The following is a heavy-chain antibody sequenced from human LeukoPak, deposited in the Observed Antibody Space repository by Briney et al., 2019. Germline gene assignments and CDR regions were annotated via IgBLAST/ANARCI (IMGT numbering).Heavy chain of an antibody. CDR3: ASLRSVAVYAFDI. D-gene: IGHD6-19*01. CDR1: GGSISSYY. CDR2: IYYSGST. J-gene: IGHJ3*02. Sequence: PSETLSLTCTVSGGSISSYYWSWIRQPPGKGLEWIGYIYYSGSTNYNPSLKSRVTISVDTSKNQSSLKLSSVTAADTAVYYCASLRSVAVYAFDIWGQGTMVTVSS. V-gene: IGHV4-59*08.